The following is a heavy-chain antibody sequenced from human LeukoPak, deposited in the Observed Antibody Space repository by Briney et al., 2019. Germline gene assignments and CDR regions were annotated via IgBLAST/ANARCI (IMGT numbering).Heavy chain of an antibody. CDR1: GYTFSTYG. J-gene: IGHJ4*02. CDR3: TRQYYYDSEGLPDY. D-gene: IGHD3-22*01. Sequence: GASVKDSCRTSGYTFSTYGSNWGGQAPGQEVQEMGWSIGYNCNNNSAQKFRGRVTRTTATSTSRAYRALRSLRSDVTAVYYCTRQYYYDSEGLPDYWGQGTLVTVSS. CDR2: SIGYNCNN. V-gene: IGHV1-18*01.